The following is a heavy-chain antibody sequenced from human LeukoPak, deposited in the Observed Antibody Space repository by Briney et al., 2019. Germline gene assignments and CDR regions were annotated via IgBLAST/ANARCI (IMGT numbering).Heavy chain of an antibody. J-gene: IGHJ4*02. D-gene: IGHD6-19*01. CDR3: ARGGSGWYFY. CDR1: GYSISSGYY. V-gene: IGHV4-38-2*01. Sequence: SETLSLTCAVSGYSISSGYYWGWIRQPPGKGLGWIGSIYHSGSTYYNPSLKSRVTISVDTSKNQFSLKLSSVTAADTAVYYCARGGSGWYFYWGQGTLVTVSS. CDR2: IYHSGST.